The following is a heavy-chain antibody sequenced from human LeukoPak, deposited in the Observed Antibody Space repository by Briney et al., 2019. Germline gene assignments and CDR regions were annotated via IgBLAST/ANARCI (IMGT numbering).Heavy chain of an antibody. CDR1: GYSISSGYY. CDR3: ARERFGELGDNWFDP. V-gene: IGHV4-38-2*02. Sequence: SETLSLTCTVSGYSISSGYYWGWIRQPPGKGLEWIGSIYHSGSTYYNPSLKSRVTISVDTSKNQFSLKLSSVTAADTAVYYCARERFGELGDNWFDPWGQGTLVTVSS. CDR2: IYHSGST. D-gene: IGHD3-10*01. J-gene: IGHJ5*02.